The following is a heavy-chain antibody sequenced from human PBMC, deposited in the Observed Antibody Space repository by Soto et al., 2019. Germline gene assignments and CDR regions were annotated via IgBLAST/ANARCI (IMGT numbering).Heavy chain of an antibody. CDR1: GYTSTSYG. D-gene: IGHD1-26*01. CDR3: ARDAAVGLFDY. J-gene: IGHJ4*02. V-gene: IGHV1-18*01. CDR2: ISAYNGNT. Sequence: ASVKVSCKASGYTSTSYGISWVRQAPGQGLEWMGWISAYNGNTNYAKKLQGKVTKTTETSTSTAYMELRSLRSDDTAVYYCARDAAVGLFDYWGQGTLVTSPQ.